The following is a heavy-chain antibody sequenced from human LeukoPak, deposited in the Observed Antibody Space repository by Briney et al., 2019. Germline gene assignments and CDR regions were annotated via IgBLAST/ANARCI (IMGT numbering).Heavy chain of an antibody. CDR2: INPNSGDV. D-gene: IGHD5-18*01. V-gene: IGHV1-2*02. CDR1: GYTFTGYY. J-gene: IGHJ5*02. CDR3: ARGPFRNVDIAMVASRFDP. Sequence: ASVKVSCKASGYTFTGYYLHWVRQAPGQGLEWMGWINPNSGDVNYAQKFQDRVTMTRDTPITTAYMELSRLRSDDTAVYYCARGPFRNVDIAMVASRFDPWGQGTLVTVSS.